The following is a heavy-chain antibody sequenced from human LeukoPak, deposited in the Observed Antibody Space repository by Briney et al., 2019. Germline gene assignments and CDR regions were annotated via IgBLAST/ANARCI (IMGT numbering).Heavy chain of an antibody. V-gene: IGHV3-53*01. Sequence: GGSLRLSCAASGFTVSSNYMSWVRQAPGKGLEWVSVIYSGGSTYYADSVKGRFTISRDNSKNTLYLQMNNLRAEDTAVYYCARDGIAVAEGAFDIWGQGTMVTVSS. CDR2: IYSGGST. J-gene: IGHJ3*02. D-gene: IGHD6-19*01. CDR3: ARDGIAVAEGAFDI. CDR1: GFTVSSNY.